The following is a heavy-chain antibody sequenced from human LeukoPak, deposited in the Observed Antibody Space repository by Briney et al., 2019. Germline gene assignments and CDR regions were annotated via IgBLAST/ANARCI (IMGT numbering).Heavy chain of an antibody. CDR1: RFTFSSYS. Sequence: PGGSLRLSCAASRFTFSSYSMNWVRQAPGKGLEWVSSISSSSSYIYYADSVKGRFTISRDNAKNSLYLQMNSLRAEDTAVYYCARGLITFYDSSGYWGQGTLVTVSS. V-gene: IGHV3-21*01. CDR3: ARGLITFYDSSGY. CDR2: ISSSSSYI. J-gene: IGHJ4*02. D-gene: IGHD3-22*01.